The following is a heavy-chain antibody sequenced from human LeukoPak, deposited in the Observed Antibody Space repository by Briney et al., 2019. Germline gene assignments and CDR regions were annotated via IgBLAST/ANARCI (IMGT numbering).Heavy chain of an antibody. CDR1: GFNFSSYG. CDR2: IWYDGSTK. Sequence: PGGSLRLSCAASGFNFSSYGVHWVRQAPGKGLEWVAIIWYDGSTKYYADSVKGRFTIFRDNSKNTLYLQMNSLRAEDTAVYYCARGLRYFDWSQNWFDPWGQGTLVTVSS. CDR3: ARGLRYFDWSQNWFDP. J-gene: IGHJ5*02. D-gene: IGHD3-9*01. V-gene: IGHV3-33*08.